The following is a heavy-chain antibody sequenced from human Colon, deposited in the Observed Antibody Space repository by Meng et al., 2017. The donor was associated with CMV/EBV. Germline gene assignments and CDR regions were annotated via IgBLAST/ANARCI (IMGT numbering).Heavy chain of an antibody. Sequence: GGTISTINCSWGRIGQPPGKGLGWIGTIYYSGSTFYTPSLKGRVSTSVDMSKNQFSLKLSSVTAADTGVYYCARLDVSGSGFDPWGQGTLVTVSS. V-gene: IGHV4-39*01. CDR2: IYYSGST. CDR1: GGTISTINCS. D-gene: IGHD3-16*01. J-gene: IGHJ5*02. CDR3: ARLDVSGSGFDP.